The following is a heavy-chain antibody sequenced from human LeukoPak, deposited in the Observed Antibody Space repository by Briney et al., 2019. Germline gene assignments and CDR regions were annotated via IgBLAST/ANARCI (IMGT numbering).Heavy chain of an antibody. CDR1: GGSISSYY. Sequence: SETLSLTCTVSGGSISSYYWSWIRQPAGKGLEWIGRIYTSGSTNYNPSLKGRVTMSVDTSKNQFSLKLSSVTAADTAVYYCAREEEDYYDSSGYYGDWGQGTLVTVSS. J-gene: IGHJ4*02. D-gene: IGHD3-22*01. CDR2: IYTSGST. CDR3: AREEEDYYDSSGYYGD. V-gene: IGHV4-4*07.